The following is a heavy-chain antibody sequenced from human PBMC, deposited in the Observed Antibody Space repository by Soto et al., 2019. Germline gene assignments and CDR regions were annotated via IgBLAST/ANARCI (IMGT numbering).Heavy chain of an antibody. CDR3: ALGRYSSSYYRDFGYGMDV. Sequence: ASVKVSCKASGYTFTTYDINWVRQAPGQGLEWLGWMDPNSGSTGYAQNFQGRITMTRNISRNTAYMELRSLRSDDTAVYYCALGRYSSSYYRDFGYGMDVWGQGTTVTVSS. V-gene: IGHV1-8*01. D-gene: IGHD6-13*01. J-gene: IGHJ6*02. CDR2: MDPNSGST. CDR1: GYTFTTYD.